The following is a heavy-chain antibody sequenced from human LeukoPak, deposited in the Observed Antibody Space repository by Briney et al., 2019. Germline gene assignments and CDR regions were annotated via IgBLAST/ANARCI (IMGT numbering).Heavy chain of an antibody. D-gene: IGHD5-24*01. V-gene: IGHV1-18*01. Sequence: ASVTVSCKASGYTFTSYGISWVRQAPGQGLEWMGWISAYNGNTNYAQKLQGRVTMTTDTSTSTAYMELRSLRSDDTAVYYCARVRDRKSPFDYWGQGTLVTVSS. CDR3: ARVRDRKSPFDY. CDR1: GYTFTSYG. CDR2: ISAYNGNT. J-gene: IGHJ4*02.